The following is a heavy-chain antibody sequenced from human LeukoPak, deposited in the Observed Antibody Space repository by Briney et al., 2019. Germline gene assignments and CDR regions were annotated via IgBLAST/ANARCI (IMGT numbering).Heavy chain of an antibody. D-gene: IGHD6-13*01. CDR2: IYPGDSDT. V-gene: IGHV5-51*01. J-gene: IGHJ4*02. CDR1: GYSFTSYW. CDR3: ARQLQAAAGTNYFDY. Sequence: GESLKISCKGSGYSFTSYWIGWVRQMPGKGLEWMGIIYPGDSDTRYSPSFQGQVTISADKSISTAYLQWSSLKASDTAMYYCARQLQAAAGTNYFDYWGQGTLVTVSS.